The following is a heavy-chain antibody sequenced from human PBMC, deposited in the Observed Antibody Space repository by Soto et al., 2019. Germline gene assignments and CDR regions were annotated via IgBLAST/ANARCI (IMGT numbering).Heavy chain of an antibody. D-gene: IGHD2-15*01. CDR1: GYTFTGYY. CDR2: INPNSGGT. Sequence: GASVKVSCKASGYTFTGYYMHWVRQAPGQGLEWMGWINPNSGGTNYAQKFQGWVTMTRDTPISTAYMELSRPRSDDTAVYYCAREGWSCGSCYSNDAFDICGQGKMVTVSS. CDR3: AREGWSCGSCYSNDAFDI. V-gene: IGHV1-2*04. J-gene: IGHJ3*02.